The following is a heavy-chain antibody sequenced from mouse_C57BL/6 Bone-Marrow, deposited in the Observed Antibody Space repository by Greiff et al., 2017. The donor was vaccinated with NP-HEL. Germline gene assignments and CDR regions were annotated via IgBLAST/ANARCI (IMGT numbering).Heavy chain of an antibody. Sequence: EVKLMESVAELVRPGASVKLSCTASGFNIKNTYMHWVKQRPEQGLEWIGRIDPANGNTKYAPKFQGKATITADTSSNTAYLQLSSLTSEDTAIYYCASSPLLLAWFAYWGQGTLVTVSA. D-gene: IGHD1-2*01. CDR1: GFNIKNTY. CDR2: IDPANGNT. CDR3: ASSPLLLAWFAY. V-gene: IGHV14-3*01. J-gene: IGHJ3*01.